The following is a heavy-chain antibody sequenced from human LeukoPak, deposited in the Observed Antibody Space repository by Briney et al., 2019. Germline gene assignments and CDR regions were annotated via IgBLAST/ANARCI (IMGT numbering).Heavy chain of an antibody. J-gene: IGHJ4*02. V-gene: IGHV3-21*01. CDR2: ISSSSSYI. CDR1: GFTFSSYA. CDR3: ARDGEGTYYYDSSGYFLDY. D-gene: IGHD3-22*01. Sequence: GGSLRLSCAASGFTFSSYAMSWVRQAPGKGLEWVSSISSSSSYIYYADSVKGRFTISRDNAKNSLYLQVNSLRAEDTAVYYCARDGEGTYYYDSSGYFLDYWGQGTLVTVSS.